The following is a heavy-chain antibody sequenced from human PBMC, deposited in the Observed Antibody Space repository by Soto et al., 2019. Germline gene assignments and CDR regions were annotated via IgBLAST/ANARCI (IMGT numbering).Heavy chain of an antibody. D-gene: IGHD3-22*01. CDR2: IYYSGST. CDR1: GASISAYY. CDR3: ARTYDGSGPNSGGYGFDI. J-gene: IGHJ3*02. V-gene: IGHV4-59*01. Sequence: QVQLQESGPGLVKPSETLSLTCSVSGASISAYYRSWIRQPPGKGLEWIAYIYYSGSTSYNPSLKSRVSISLDTSKNQFSLELSSVTAADTAVYYCARTYDGSGPNSGGYGFDIWGPGTMATVSS.